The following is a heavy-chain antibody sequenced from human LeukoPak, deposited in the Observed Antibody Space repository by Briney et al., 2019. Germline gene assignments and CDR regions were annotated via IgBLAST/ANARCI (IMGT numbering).Heavy chain of an antibody. CDR1: GYTFGNYW. J-gene: IGHJ6*02. CDR3: ARHRAAGGSYYYGADV. D-gene: IGHD6-13*01. Sequence: GESLKISCKGSGYTFGNYWIAWVRQMPGKGLEWMGIINPGDSDTRYSPSFQGQVTISADESTTTAYLQWSSLKASDTAMYYWARHRAAGGSYYYGADVWGQGTTVTVSS. V-gene: IGHV5-51*01. CDR2: INPGDSDT.